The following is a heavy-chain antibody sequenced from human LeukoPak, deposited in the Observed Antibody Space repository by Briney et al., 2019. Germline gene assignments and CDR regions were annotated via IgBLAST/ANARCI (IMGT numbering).Heavy chain of an antibody. V-gene: IGHV3-21*04. CDR1: GFTFSSYS. CDR2: ISSSSSYI. D-gene: IGHD2-2*01. CDR3: AKGLNAYCTSTSCYREYYFDY. J-gene: IGHJ4*02. Sequence: GGSLRLSRAASGFTFSSYSMNWVRQAPGKGLEWVSSISSSSSYIYYADSVKGRFTISRDNAKNSLYLQMNSLRAEDTAVYYCAKGLNAYCTSTSCYREYYFDYWGQGTLVTVSS.